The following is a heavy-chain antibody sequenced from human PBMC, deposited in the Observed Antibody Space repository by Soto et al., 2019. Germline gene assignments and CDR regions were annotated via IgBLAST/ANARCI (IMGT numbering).Heavy chain of an antibody. D-gene: IGHD2-2*01. CDR2: ISFDGNIQ. CDR1: GFTFSSYG. V-gene: IGHV3-30*18. CDR3: AKEYPPSRRYCSSTSCHSNWFDP. Sequence: QVQLVESGGGVVQPGRSLRLSCAASGFTFSSYGMHWVRQAPGKGLEWVAVISFDGNIQSYADSVKGRFTISRDNSKNTLFLQMNSLRAEDTAVYYCAKEYPPSRRYCSSTSCHSNWFDPWGQGALVTVSS. J-gene: IGHJ5*02.